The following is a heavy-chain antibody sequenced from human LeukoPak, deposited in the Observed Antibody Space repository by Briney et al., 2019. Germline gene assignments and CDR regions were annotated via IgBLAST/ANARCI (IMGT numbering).Heavy chain of an antibody. Sequence: PGGSLRLSCAASGFTFSSYWMSWVRQAPGKGLEWVANIKQDGSEKYYVDSVKGRFTISRDNAKNSLYLQMNSLRAEDTAVYYCATAIRGYDSSGYYNLQHWGQGTLVTVSS. CDR3: ATAIRGYDSSGYYNLQH. J-gene: IGHJ1*01. V-gene: IGHV3-7*01. CDR1: GFTFSSYW. CDR2: IKQDGSEK. D-gene: IGHD3-22*01.